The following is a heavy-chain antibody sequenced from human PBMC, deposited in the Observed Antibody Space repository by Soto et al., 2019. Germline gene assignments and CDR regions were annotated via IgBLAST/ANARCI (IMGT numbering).Heavy chain of an antibody. J-gene: IGHJ6*02. D-gene: IGHD5-18*01. Sequence: QVQLVQSGAEVKKPGSSVKVSCKASGGTFSSYAISWVRQAPGQGLEWMGGIITIFGTANYAQKFQGRVTITADESTNTAYMEMSSLRSEDTAVYYCARGYSYGYYYYGMDVWGQGTTVTVSS. V-gene: IGHV1-69*01. CDR2: IITIFGTA. CDR1: GGTFSSYA. CDR3: ARGYSYGYYYYGMDV.